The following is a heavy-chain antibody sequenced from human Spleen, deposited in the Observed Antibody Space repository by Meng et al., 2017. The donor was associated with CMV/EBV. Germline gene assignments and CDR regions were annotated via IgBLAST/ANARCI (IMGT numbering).Heavy chain of an antibody. CDR2: TYYRSKWYY. CDR1: GDSVSSNSAA. V-gene: IGHV6-1*01. CDR3: ARSNPNWFDP. J-gene: IGHJ5*02. Sequence: VQLQQSGPGLVKPSQTLSPTCAIPGDSVSSNSAAWNWIRQSPSRGLEWLGRTYYRSKWYYDYAVSVKSRISINPDTSKNQFSLKLNSVTPEDTAVYYCARSNPNWFDPWGQGTLVTVSS.